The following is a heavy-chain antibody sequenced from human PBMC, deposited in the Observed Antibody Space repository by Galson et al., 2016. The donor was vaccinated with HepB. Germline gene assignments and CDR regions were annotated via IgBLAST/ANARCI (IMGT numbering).Heavy chain of an antibody. Sequence: SLRLSCAASGFTFGNFVMHWVRQAPGKGLEWLALISYDGSNKQYADSVRGRFTISRDNSKNTLSLQMENLTLEDAGIYYCAKEDYGDVLGQWGRGTLVTVSS. CDR2: ISYDGSNK. CDR1: GFTFGNFV. D-gene: IGHD4/OR15-4a*01. V-gene: IGHV3-30*18. CDR3: AKEDYGDVLGQ. J-gene: IGHJ4*02.